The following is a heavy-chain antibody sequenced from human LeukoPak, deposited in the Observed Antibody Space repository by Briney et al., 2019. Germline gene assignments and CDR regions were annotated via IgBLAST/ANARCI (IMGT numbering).Heavy chain of an antibody. D-gene: IGHD2-15*01. CDR2: IAGSGGGT. V-gene: IGHV3-23*01. CDR1: GFTLRNYA. Sequence: GGSLRLSCAASGFTLRNYAMGWVRQAPGKGLDWVSVIAGSGGGTYYADSVKGRFTISRDTSKNTLYLQMNSLRAEDTAVYYCAKALTGEDYGMDVWGQGTTVTVSS. J-gene: IGHJ6*02. CDR3: AKALTGEDYGMDV.